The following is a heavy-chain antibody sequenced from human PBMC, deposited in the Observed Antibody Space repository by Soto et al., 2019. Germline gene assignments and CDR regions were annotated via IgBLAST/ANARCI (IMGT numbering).Heavy chain of an antibody. CDR2: ISGSGVNT. CDR3: ARRGPSSGFAFDY. D-gene: IGHD6-19*01. CDR1: GFTFSNYD. Sequence: GGSLRLSCAASGFTFSNYDMSWVRQAPGKGLEWVSTISGSGVNTYYADSVKGRFTISRDNSKSTLYLQMNSLGAEDTAIYYCARRGPSSGFAFDYWGQGTLVTVSS. J-gene: IGHJ4*02. V-gene: IGHV3-23*01.